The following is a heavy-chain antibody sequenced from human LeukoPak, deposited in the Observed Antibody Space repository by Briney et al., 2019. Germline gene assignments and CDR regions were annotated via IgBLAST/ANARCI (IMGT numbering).Heavy chain of an antibody. D-gene: IGHD3/OR15-3a*01. CDR3: ARGDWVYYFDY. V-gene: IGHV3-30-3*01. CDR1: GFTFSSYA. Sequence: GRSLRLSCAASGFTFSSYAMHWVRQGPGKGLEWVAAISYDGSNKYYADSVKGRFTISRDNAKNSLYLQMNSLRAEDTAVYYCARGDWVYYFDYWGQETLVTVSS. CDR2: ISYDGSNK. J-gene: IGHJ4*02.